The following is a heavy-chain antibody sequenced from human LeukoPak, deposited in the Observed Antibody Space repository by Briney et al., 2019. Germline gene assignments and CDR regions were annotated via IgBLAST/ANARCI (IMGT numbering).Heavy chain of an antibody. J-gene: IGHJ4*02. V-gene: IGHV4-39*07. D-gene: IGHD1-26*01. CDR3: AADYSGNYHVEFDY. CDR1: GGSISSRIYY. CDR2: IYSTGST. Sequence: SETLSLTCTVSGGSISSRIYYWGWIRQPPGKGLEWIGSIYSTGSTYYNPSLKSRVTISVDTSKNQFSLKLSSVTAADTAVYYCAADYSGNYHVEFDYWGQGTLVTVSS.